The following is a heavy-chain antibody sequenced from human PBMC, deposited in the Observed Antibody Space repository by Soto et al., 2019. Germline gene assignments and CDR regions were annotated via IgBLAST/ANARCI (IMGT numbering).Heavy chain of an antibody. D-gene: IGHD5-12*01. CDR3: ARDRGGGYNSYYYYGMDV. V-gene: IGHV3-33*01. CDR2: IWYDGSNK. J-gene: IGHJ6*02. CDR1: GFTFSSYG. Sequence: GGSLRLSCAASGFTFSSYGMHWVRQAPGKGLEWVAVIWYDGSNKYYADSVKGRFTISRDNSKNTLYLQMNSLRAEDTAVYYCARDRGGGYNSYYYYGMDVWGQGTTVTVSS.